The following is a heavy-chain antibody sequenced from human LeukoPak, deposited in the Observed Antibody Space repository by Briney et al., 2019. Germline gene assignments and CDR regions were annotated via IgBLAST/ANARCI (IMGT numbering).Heavy chain of an antibody. CDR2: VNGNGGST. V-gene: IGHV3-23*01. D-gene: IGHD2-15*01. CDR1: GLTFSDYS. J-gene: IGHJ4*02. CDR3: AKGAVVVAASDY. Sequence: GGSLRLSCAASGLTFSDYSMTWVRQAPGKGLEWVSGVNGNGGSTYYADSVKGRFTISRDNSKNTLYLQMNSLRAEDTAVYYCAKGAVVVAASDYWGQGTLVTVSS.